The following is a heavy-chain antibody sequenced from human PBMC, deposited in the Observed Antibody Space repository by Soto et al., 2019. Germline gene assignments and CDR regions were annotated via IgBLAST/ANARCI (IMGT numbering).Heavy chain of an antibody. CDR2: MSGSGGST. V-gene: IGHV3-23*01. D-gene: IGHD1-7*01. CDR3: AKNSELRRTYDAFDI. J-gene: IGHJ3*02. CDR1: GFTVNSYA. Sequence: RRLSWAASGFTVNSYAMSWVRQAPGKGLEGVSAMSGSGGSTDYTDSVKGRFTISRDKSKNTLYLQMNSLRAEDTAVYYCAKNSELRRTYDAFDIWGQGTMVTVSS.